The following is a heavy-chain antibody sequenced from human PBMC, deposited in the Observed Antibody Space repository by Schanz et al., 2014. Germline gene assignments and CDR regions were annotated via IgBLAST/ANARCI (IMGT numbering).Heavy chain of an antibody. CDR2: ISGDGTTT. CDR3: ARRYSGRYCFDH. CDR1: GFTFSVYW. J-gene: IGHJ4*02. D-gene: IGHD1-26*01. V-gene: IGHV3-74*02. Sequence: EVQLVESGGGLVQPGGSLRLSCAASGFTFSVYWMHWVRQPPGEGLVSVSRISGDGTTTSYADSVKGRFTISRDNAKNSLSLQRDRLRGGDTAVYYWARRYSGRYCFDHWGQGTLVAVSS.